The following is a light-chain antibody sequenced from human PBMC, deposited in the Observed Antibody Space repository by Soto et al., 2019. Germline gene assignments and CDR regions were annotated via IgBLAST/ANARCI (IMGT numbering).Light chain of an antibody. Sequence: DIQMTQFPSTLSASVGDRVTITCRASQSVGRWLAWYQQKPGKAPKLLIYAASSLQSGVPSRFSGSEAGTDFTLTISCLQSEDFATYYCQQYYTYPRTFGQGTKVDIK. V-gene: IGKV1-5*01. CDR2: AAS. CDR3: QQYYTYPRT. CDR1: QSVGRW. J-gene: IGKJ1*01.